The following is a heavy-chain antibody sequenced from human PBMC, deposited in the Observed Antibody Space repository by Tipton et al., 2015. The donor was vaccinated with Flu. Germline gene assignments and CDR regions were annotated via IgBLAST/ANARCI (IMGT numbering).Heavy chain of an antibody. V-gene: IGHV1-69*14. CDR3: ARDRGLSTEGNLDYYYMDV. J-gene: IGHJ6*03. CDR2: IVPLFGTT. CDR1: GGSFSSYG. Sequence: QLVQSGAEVKRPESSVKVSCEASGGSFSSYGISWERLAPGQGLEWIGGIVPLFGTTTYAQRFPGRVTITADRSTSTAYLELSNLRFGDTAVYFCARDRGLSTEGNLDYYYMDVWGKGTTVTVSS. D-gene: IGHD1-7*01.